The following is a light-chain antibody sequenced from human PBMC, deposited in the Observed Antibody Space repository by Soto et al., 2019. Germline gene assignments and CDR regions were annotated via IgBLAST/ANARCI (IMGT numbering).Light chain of an antibody. J-gene: IGLJ1*01. Sequence: QSVLTQPPSVSAAPGQKVTISCSGSSSNIGNNFVSWYQQLPGAAPKLLIYDNNNRPSGIPDRFSGSKSGTSATLGISGLQTGDEAGYFCGAWDLSLSVYVFGTGTKLTVL. CDR2: DNN. V-gene: IGLV1-51*01. CDR3: GAWDLSLSVYV. CDR1: SSNIGNNF.